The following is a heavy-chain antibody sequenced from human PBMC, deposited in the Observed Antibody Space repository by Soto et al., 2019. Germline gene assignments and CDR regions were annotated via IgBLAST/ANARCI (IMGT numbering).Heavy chain of an antibody. V-gene: IGHV3-30*18. CDR2: ISYDGSNK. D-gene: IGHD2-15*01. CDR3: AKVYDCGGSCYSEAFDI. Sequence: SLRLSCAASGFTISRYGMHWVRQAPGKGLEWVAVISYDGSNKYYADSVKGRFTISRDNSKNTLYLQMNSLRAEDTAVYYCAKVYDCGGSCYSEAFDIWGQGTMVTVSS. J-gene: IGHJ3*02. CDR1: GFTISRYG.